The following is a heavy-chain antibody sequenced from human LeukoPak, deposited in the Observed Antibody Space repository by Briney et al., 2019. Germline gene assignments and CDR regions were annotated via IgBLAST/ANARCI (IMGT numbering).Heavy chain of an antibody. CDR1: GFSISTAYY. D-gene: IGHD1-26*01. Sequence: PSETLSLSCAVSGFSISTAYYWGWIRQPPGKRLEWIGSIYRSGFTYYNPSLESRVTISMAASKNQFSLNLTSVTAADTAIYYCAKVRVGGDYFDYWGQGTLVTVSS. J-gene: IGHJ4*02. CDR2: IYRSGFT. V-gene: IGHV4-38-2*01. CDR3: AKVRVGGDYFDY.